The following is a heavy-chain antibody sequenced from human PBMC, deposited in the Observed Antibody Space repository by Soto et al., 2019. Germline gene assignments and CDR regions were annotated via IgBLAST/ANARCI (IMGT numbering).Heavy chain of an antibody. Sequence: QVQLQESGPGLVKSSQTLSLTCTVSGGSLSSGNYYWSWIRQHPGKGLEWIGYIYYSGSTYYNPSLKSRVTISVDTSKNQCSLKLSSVSAADTAVYYCARARLKIGSGSLDYFDYWGQGTLVTVSS. CDR1: GGSLSSGNYY. CDR3: ARARLKIGSGSLDYFDY. V-gene: IGHV4-31*03. D-gene: IGHD3-10*01. CDR2: IYYSGST. J-gene: IGHJ4*02.